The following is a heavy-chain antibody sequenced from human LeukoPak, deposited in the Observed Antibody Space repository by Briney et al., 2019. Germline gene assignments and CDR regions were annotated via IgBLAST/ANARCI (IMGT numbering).Heavy chain of an antibody. Sequence: GGSLRLSCAASGFTFGSYAMNWVRQAPGKGLEYVSGISSNGGSTYYASSVKGRFTISRDNSKTTLDLQMGSLRAEDMAVYYCVRRRGYSYDYWGQGTLVSVSS. CDR1: GFTFGSYA. D-gene: IGHD5-18*01. CDR3: VRRRGYSYDY. J-gene: IGHJ4*02. V-gene: IGHV3-64*01. CDR2: ISSNGGST.